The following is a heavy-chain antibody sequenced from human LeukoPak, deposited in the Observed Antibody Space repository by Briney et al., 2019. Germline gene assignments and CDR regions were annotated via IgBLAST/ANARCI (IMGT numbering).Heavy chain of an antibody. Sequence: PSETLSLTCTVSGGSISSYYWSWIRQPPGKGLEWIGYIYYSGSTNYNPSLKSRVTISVDTPKNQFSLKLSSVTAADSAVYYCAREGEDYFDYWGQGTLVTVSS. CDR2: IYYSGST. D-gene: IGHD2-21*01. CDR1: GGSISSYY. CDR3: AREGEDYFDY. V-gene: IGHV4-59*01. J-gene: IGHJ4*02.